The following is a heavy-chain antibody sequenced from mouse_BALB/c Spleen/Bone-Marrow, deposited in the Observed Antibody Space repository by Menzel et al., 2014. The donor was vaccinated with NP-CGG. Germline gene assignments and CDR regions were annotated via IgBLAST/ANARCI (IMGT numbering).Heavy chain of an antibody. CDR2: ITVNGDTT. CDR3: ARGYDYSSWFAY. D-gene: IGHD2-4*01. V-gene: IGHV5-6-3*01. CDR1: GFTFSSYG. J-gene: IGHJ3*01. Sequence: DVTLVESGGGLVQPGGSLKLSCAASGFTFSSYGMSWVRQTPDKRLEMIATITVNGDTTYHPDSVKGRFTISRDNVKNTLYLQMSSLKSEDTAMYYCARGYDYSSWFAYWGQGTLVTVSA.